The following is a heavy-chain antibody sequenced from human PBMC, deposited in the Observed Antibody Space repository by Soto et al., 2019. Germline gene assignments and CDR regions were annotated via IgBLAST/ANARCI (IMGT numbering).Heavy chain of an antibody. CDR3: ARDGDYYDSSGYYYSPYFDY. Sequence: GASVKVSCKASGGTLSSYAISWVRQAPGQGLEWMGGIIPIFGTANYAQKFQGRVTITADESTSTAYMELSSLRSEDTAVYYCARDGDYYDSSGYYYSPYFDYWGQGTLVTVFS. CDR2: IIPIFGTA. CDR1: GGTLSSYA. V-gene: IGHV1-69*13. D-gene: IGHD3-22*01. J-gene: IGHJ4*02.